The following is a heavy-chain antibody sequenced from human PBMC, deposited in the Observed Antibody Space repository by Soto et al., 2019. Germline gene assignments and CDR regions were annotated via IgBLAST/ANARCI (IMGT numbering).Heavy chain of an antibody. CDR2: MNPNSGNT. CDR3: AATIRFLEWLLSPHDAFDI. CDR1: GYTLTELS. D-gene: IGHD3-3*01. Sequence: ASVKVSCKVSGYTLTELSMHWVRQAPGKGLEWMGWMNPNSGNTGYAQKFQGRVTMTRNTSISTAYMELSSLRSEGTAVYYCAATIRFLEWLLSPHDAFDIWGQGTMVTVS. J-gene: IGHJ3*02. V-gene: IGHV1-8*01.